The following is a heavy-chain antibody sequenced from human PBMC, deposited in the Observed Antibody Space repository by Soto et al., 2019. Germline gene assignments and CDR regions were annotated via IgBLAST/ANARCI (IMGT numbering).Heavy chain of an antibody. V-gene: IGHV1-3*01. Sequence: GASVKVSCKDSGYTFTSYAMHWVRQAPGQRLEWMGWINAGNGNTKYSQKFQGRVTITRDTSASTAYMELSSLRSEDTAVYYCATLRDDFWSGPDAFDIWGQGTMVTVSS. J-gene: IGHJ3*02. CDR1: GYTFTSYA. CDR2: INAGNGNT. CDR3: ATLRDDFWSGPDAFDI. D-gene: IGHD3-3*01.